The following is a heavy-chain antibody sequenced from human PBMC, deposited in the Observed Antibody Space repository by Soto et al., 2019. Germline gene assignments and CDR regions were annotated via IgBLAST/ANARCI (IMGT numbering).Heavy chain of an antibody. D-gene: IGHD6-19*01. CDR3: ARDPRIAVAPSPEYFQH. V-gene: IGHV1-69*08. CDR2: IIPILGIA. Sequence: QVQLVQSGAEVKKPGSSVKVSCKASGGTFSSYTISWVRQAPGQGLEWMGRIIPILGIANYAQKFQGRVTITADKSTSTAYMELSSLRSEDTAVYYCARDPRIAVAPSPEYFQHWGQGTLVTVSS. J-gene: IGHJ1*01. CDR1: GGTFSSYT.